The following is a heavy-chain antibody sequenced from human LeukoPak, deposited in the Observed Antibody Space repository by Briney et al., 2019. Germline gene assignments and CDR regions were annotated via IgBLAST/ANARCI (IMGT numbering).Heavy chain of an antibody. CDR1: GFTFNTAR. CDR3: TTLGYSYANY. CDR2: IKSKTDGGTS. V-gene: IGHV3-15*01. Sequence: PGGSLRLSCAASGFTFNTARMSWVRQAPGKGLEWVGCIKSKTDGGTSDYAAPVKGRFTISRDDSKNTLYLQMNSLETEDTAVYYCTTLGYSYANYWGQGTLVTVSS. D-gene: IGHD5-18*01. J-gene: IGHJ4*02.